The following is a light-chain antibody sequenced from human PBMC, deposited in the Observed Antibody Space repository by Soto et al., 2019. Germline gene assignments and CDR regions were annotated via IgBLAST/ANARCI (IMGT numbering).Light chain of an antibody. CDR3: QQYNNWPGT. J-gene: IGKJ2*01. Sequence: EIVMTQSPATLSVSPGERATLSCRASQSVSSNLDWYQQKPGQAPRLLIYGASNRATGIPARFSGSGSGTEFTLTISSLQSEDFAVYYCQQYNNWPGTFGQGTKLEIK. CDR1: QSVSSN. V-gene: IGKV3-15*01. CDR2: GAS.